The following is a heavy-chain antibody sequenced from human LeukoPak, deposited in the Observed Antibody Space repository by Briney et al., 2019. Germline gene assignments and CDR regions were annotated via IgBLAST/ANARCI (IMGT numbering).Heavy chain of an antibody. J-gene: IGHJ6*03. D-gene: IGHD2-2*01. CDR1: GYTFTRYD. Sequence: ASVKVSCKASGYTFTRYDINWVRQATGQGLEWMGWMNPNSGNTGYAQKFQGRVTITRNTSISTAYMELSSLRSEDTAVYYCARVRVVPAAMYFYYYYYMDVWGKGTTVTVSS. CDR3: ARVRVVPAAMYFYYYYYMDV. CDR2: MNPNSGNT. V-gene: IGHV1-8*03.